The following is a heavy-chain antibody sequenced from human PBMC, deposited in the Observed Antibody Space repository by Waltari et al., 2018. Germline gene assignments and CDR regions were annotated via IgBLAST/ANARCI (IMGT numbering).Heavy chain of an antibody. V-gene: IGHV1-46*01. J-gene: IGHJ6*02. CDR2: INPSGGST. D-gene: IGHD2-21*01. CDR1: DYTFTSAY. Sequence: QVQLVQSGAEVKKPGASVKISCKTSDYTFTSAYVHWVRQAPGQGPGWMGIINPSGGSTIYAQKFQGRVTMTRDTSTSTVYMELSSLRSEDTAVYYCASDTGALWMDVWGQGTTVTVSS. CDR3: ASDTGALWMDV.